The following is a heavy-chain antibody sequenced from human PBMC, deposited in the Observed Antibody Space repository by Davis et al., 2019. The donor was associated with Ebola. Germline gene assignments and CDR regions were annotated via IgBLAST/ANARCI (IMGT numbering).Heavy chain of an antibody. Sequence: SVKVSCKASGGTFSSYAISWVRQAPRQGLEWMGGIIPIFGTANYAQKFQGRVTITADESTSTAYMELSSLRSEDTAVYYCATITEDYYAFDIWGQGTMVTVSS. CDR1: GGTFSSYA. CDR2: IIPIFGTA. D-gene: IGHD3-10*01. CDR3: ATITEDYYAFDI. V-gene: IGHV1-69*13. J-gene: IGHJ3*02.